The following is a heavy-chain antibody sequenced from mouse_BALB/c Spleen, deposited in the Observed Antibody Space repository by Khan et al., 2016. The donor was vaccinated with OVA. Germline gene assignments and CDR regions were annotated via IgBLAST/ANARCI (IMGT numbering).Heavy chain of an antibody. CDR1: GFTFSSYT. CDR2: ITSGGSYT. J-gene: IGHJ3*01. CDR3: TASY. Sequence: EVKLEESGGDLVKPGGSLKLSCAASGFTFSSYTMSWVRQTPEKRLEWVATITSGGSYTYYPDSVKGRFTISRDNVKNTLYLQMSSLKSEDTAMYYCTASYWGQGTLVTVSA. V-gene: IGHV5-6-4*01.